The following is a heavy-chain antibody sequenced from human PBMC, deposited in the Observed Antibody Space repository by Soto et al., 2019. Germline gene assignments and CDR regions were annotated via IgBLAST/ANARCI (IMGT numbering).Heavy chain of an antibody. CDR3: ARGLRVTTAGYYYMDV. CDR2: INHSGST. CDR1: GGSFSCYY. D-gene: IGHD2-21*02. Sequence: SETLSLTCAVYGGSFSCYYWSWIRQPPGKGLEWIGEINHSGSTNYNPSLKSRVTISVDTSKNQFSLKLSSVTAADTAVYYCARGLRVTTAGYYYMDVWGKGTTVTV. J-gene: IGHJ6*03. V-gene: IGHV4-34*01.